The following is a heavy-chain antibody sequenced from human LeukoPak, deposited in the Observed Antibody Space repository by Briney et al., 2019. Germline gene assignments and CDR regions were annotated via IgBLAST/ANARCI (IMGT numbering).Heavy chain of an antibody. CDR2: INPNSGGT. CDR3: ARSCSGGSCYDY. Sequence: GASVKVSCKAFGYTFTGYYMHWVRQAPGQGLEWMGWINPNSGGTNYAQKFQGWVTMTRDTSISTAYMELSRLRSDDTAVYYCARSCSGGSCYDYWGQGTLVTVSS. D-gene: IGHD2-15*01. CDR1: GYTFTGYY. J-gene: IGHJ4*02. V-gene: IGHV1-2*04.